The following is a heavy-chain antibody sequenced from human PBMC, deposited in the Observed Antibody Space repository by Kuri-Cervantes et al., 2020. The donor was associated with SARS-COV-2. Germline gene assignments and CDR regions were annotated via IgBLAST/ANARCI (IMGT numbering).Heavy chain of an antibody. Sequence: SQTLSLTCAVYGGSFSGYYWSWIRQPPGKGLEWIGEINHSGSTNYNPSLKSRVTISVDTSKSQFSLKLSSVTAADTAAYYCARYYDFWSGYPRVDVWGQGTTVTVSS. D-gene: IGHD3-3*01. J-gene: IGHJ6*02. V-gene: IGHV4-34*01. CDR2: INHSGST. CDR1: GGSFSGYY. CDR3: ARYYDFWSGYPRVDV.